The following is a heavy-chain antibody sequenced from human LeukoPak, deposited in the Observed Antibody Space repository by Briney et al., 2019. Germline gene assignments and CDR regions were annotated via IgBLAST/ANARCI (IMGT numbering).Heavy chain of an antibody. J-gene: IGHJ4*02. CDR1: GGTFSSYA. V-gene: IGHV1-69*13. D-gene: IGHD2-21*02. Sequence: SVKVSCKASGGTFSSYAISWVRQAPGQGLEWMGGIIPIFGTANYAQKFQGRVTITADESTSTAYMELSSLRSEDTAVYYCAMTCGGDCYPVFDYWGQGTLVTVSS. CDR2: IIPIFGTA. CDR3: AMTCGGDCYPVFDY.